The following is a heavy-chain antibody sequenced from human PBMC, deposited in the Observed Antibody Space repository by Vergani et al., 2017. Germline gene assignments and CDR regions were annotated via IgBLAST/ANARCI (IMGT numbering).Heavy chain of an antibody. V-gene: IGHV4-38-2*01. D-gene: IGHD3-9*01. CDR2: IYRTGRT. CDR1: GFSIDNGYY. Sequence: QVQLQESGPGLVKPSETLSLTCAVSGFSIDNGYYWDWIRQPPGKGLEWIGSIYRTGRTHFNPSLKSRVTISVDTSNDHFSLRLNSLTAADTAVYYCARQYGIVHDIFRGTKYFVDFWGQGTLVTVAS. CDR3: ARQYGIVHDIFRGTKYFVDF. J-gene: IGHJ4*02.